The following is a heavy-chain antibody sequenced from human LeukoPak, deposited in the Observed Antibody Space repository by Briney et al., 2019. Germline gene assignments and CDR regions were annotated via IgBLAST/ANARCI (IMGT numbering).Heavy chain of an antibody. CDR3: AKCGVVPAAKYYYYYYGMDV. CDR1: GFTFSSYA. J-gene: IGHJ6*02. D-gene: IGHD2-2*01. V-gene: IGHV3-23*01. Sequence: SGGSLRLSCAASGFTFSSYAMSWVRQAPGKGLEWVSAISGSGGSTYYADSVKGRFTISRDNSKNTLYLQMNSLRAEDTAVYYCAKCGVVPAAKYYYYYYGMDVWGQGTTVTVSS. CDR2: ISGSGGST.